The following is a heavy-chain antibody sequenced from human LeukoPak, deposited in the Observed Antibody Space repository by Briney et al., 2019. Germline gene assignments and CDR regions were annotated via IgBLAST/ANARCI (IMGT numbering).Heavy chain of an antibody. J-gene: IGHJ4*02. CDR1: GFTFSSYA. CDR2: ISYDGSNK. D-gene: IGHD4-17*01. Sequence: GRSLRLSCAASGFTFSSYAMHWVRQAPGKGLEWVAVISYDGSNKYYADSVKGRFTISRDNSKNTLYLQMNSLRAEDTAVYYCARDGGRGGGVYGDYWTGYFDYWGQGTLVTVSS. CDR3: ARDGGRGGGVYGDYWTGYFDY. V-gene: IGHV3-30-3*01.